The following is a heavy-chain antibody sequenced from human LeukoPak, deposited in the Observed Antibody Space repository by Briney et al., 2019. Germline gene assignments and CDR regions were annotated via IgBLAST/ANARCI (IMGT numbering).Heavy chain of an antibody. V-gene: IGHV3-7*01. CDR1: GFTFSSYW. CDR3: ARVGPYYDSSSFDP. J-gene: IGHJ5*02. Sequence: PGGSLRLSCAASGFTFSSYWMSWVRQAPGKGLEWVANIKQDGSEKNYVDSVKGRFTISRDNAKNSLYLQMNSLRAEDTAIYYCARVGPYYDSSSFDPWGQGTLVTVSS. CDR2: IKQDGSEK. D-gene: IGHD3-22*01.